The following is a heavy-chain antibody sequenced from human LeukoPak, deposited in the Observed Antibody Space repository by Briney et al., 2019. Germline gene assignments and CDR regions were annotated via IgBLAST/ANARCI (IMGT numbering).Heavy chain of an antibody. CDR2: INHSGST. D-gene: IGHD3-16*01. J-gene: IGHJ4*02. V-gene: IGHV4-34*01. CDR1: GGSFSGYY. CDR3: ARRRRDDYVWGSYPPTTFDY. Sequence: SETLSLTCAFYGGSFSGYYWSWIRQPPGKGLEWSGEINHSGSTNYNPFLKSRVTISVDTSKNQLSLKLSSVTAADTAVYYCARRRRDDYVWGSYPPTTFDYWGQGTLVTVSS.